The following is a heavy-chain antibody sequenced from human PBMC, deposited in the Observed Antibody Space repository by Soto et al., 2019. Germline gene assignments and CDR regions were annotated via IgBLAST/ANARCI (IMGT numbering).Heavy chain of an antibody. Sequence: QITLKESGPTLVKPTQTLTLTCTFSGFSLSSSGVGVGWIRQPPGKALECLALIYWDDDKRYSPSLKSRLTITKATAENQVVLTMTNMDPVDTATYYCAHIAAVVQGYWLDPWGQGTLVTVSS. CDR1: GFSLSSSGVG. J-gene: IGHJ5*02. CDR3: AHIAAVVQGYWLDP. V-gene: IGHV2-5*02. D-gene: IGHD2-15*01. CDR2: IYWDDDK.